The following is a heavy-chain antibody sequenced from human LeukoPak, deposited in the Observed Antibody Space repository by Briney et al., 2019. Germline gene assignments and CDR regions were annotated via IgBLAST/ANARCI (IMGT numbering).Heavy chain of an antibody. V-gene: IGHV4-59*01. CDR2: IYHSGSP. Sequence: NASETLSLICTVSGVSIRSYFWRCIRQPPAKGTERIESIYHSGSPNYNPSLKNRVTIAVDTSNHQLYLKLCSVTAADSAVYYCARRNRGPADVGGQGTTDIVSS. J-gene: IGHJ6*02. CDR1: GVSIRSYF. CDR3: ARRNRGPADV. D-gene: IGHD1-14*01.